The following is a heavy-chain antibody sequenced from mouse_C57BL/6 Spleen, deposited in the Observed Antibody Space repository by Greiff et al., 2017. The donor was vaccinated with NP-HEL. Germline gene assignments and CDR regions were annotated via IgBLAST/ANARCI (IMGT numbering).Heavy chain of an antibody. CDR2: INPSNGGT. CDR3: ASYYYGSIYWYFDV. V-gene: IGHV1-53*01. J-gene: IGHJ1*03. D-gene: IGHD1-1*01. CDR1: GYTFTSYW. Sequence: QVQLKQPGTELVKPGASVKLSCKASGYTFTSYWMHWVKQRPGQGLEWIGNINPSNGGTNYNEKFKSKATLTVDKSSSTAYMQLSSLTFEDSAVYYCASYYYGSIYWYFDVWGTGTTVTVSS.